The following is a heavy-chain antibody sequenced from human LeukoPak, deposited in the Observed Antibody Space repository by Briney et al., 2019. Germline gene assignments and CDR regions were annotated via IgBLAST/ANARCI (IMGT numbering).Heavy chain of an antibody. J-gene: IGHJ4*02. V-gene: IGHV4-61*02. CDR1: GSSISSGMYY. Sequence: SETLSLTCTVSGSSISSGMYYWSWIRQPAGKGLEWIGRIYTSGSTNYNPSLKSRVTISVDTSKNQFSLKLSSVTGADTAVYLCARVPQYYYDSSGYSDYWGQGTLVTVSS. CDR2: IYTSGST. D-gene: IGHD3-22*01. CDR3: ARVPQYYYDSSGYSDY.